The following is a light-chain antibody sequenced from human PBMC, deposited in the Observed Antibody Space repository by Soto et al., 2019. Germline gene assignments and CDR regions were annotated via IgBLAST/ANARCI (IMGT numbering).Light chain of an antibody. Sequence: IQMTQSPSTLSASLGDRVTITCRASYSISSWLAWYQQRPGRAPKLLIYDVSTLESGVPSRFSGSGSGTDGTLSINSLKHDDGATYDGQNYGTATITFGQGTRLEIK. J-gene: IGKJ5*01. CDR3: QNYGTATIT. CDR1: YSISSW. CDR2: DVS. V-gene: IGKV1-5*01.